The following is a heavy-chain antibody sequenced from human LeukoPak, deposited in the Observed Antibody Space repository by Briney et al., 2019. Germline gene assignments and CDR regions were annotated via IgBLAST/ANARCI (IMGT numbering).Heavy chain of an antibody. J-gene: IGHJ4*02. CDR3: ARRVILDIDY. CDR2: ISGSGDST. V-gene: IGHV3-23*01. D-gene: IGHD1-1*01. CDR1: GFTFSSYE. Sequence: GGSLRLSCAASGFTFSSYEMNWVRQAPGKGLEWVSGISGSGDSTYYADSVKGRFTISRDNSKNTLYLQMNSLRAEDTAVYYCARRVILDIDYWGQGTLVTVSS.